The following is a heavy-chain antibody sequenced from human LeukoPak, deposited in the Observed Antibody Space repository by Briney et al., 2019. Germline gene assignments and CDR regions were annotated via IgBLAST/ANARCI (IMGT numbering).Heavy chain of an antibody. V-gene: IGHV3-48*03. CDR2: ISSSGTTI. J-gene: IGHJ4*02. CDR1: GFTFSSYE. Sequence: GGSLRLSCAASGFTFSSYEMNWVRQAPGKGLEWVSYISSSGTTIYYADSVKGRFTISRDNAENSLYLHMNSLRAEDTAVYFCARETHPAAAVDYWGQGTLVTVSS. D-gene: IGHD6-13*01. CDR3: ARETHPAAAVDY.